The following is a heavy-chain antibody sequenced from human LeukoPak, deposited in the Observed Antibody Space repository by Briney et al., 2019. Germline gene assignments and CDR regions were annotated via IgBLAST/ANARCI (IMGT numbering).Heavy chain of an antibody. CDR2: IYYSGST. D-gene: IGHD2-2*01. CDR1: GGSISSGDYY. J-gene: IGHJ5*02. CDR3: ARGKQEDIVVVPAAMGFDP. Sequence: PSETLSLTCTVSGGSISSGDYYWSWIRQPPGKGLEWIGYIYYSGSTYYNPSLKSRVTISVDTSKNQFSLKLSSVTAADTAVYCCARGKQEDIVVVPAAMGFDPWGQGTLVTVSS. V-gene: IGHV4-30-4*01.